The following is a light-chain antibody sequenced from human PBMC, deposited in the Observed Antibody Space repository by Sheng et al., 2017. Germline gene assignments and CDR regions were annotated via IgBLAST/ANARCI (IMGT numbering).Light chain of an antibody. CDR3: QYRTTGPRIT. Sequence: EIVLTQSPATLSLSPGERATLSCRASQSVGSHSVWYQQKPGQAPRLLIYDVSNRATGIPIRFSGSGSGTDFTLTISSLEPEDFAVYYCQYRTTGPRITFGQGTRLEIK. CDR1: QSVGSH. J-gene: IGKJ5*01. V-gene: IGKV3-11*01. CDR2: DVS.